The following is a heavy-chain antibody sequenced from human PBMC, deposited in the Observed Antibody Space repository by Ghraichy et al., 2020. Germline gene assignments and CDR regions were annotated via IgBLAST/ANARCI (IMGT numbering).Heavy chain of an antibody. D-gene: IGHD6-6*01. Sequence: ASVKVSCKASGYIFTTSDINWVRQATGQGFEWMGWMNPSSGATGYSQKFQGRVTMTRDTSIAPAYMELSSLRSEDTAVYYCTTWNHSSSDLDNWGQGTLVTVSS. J-gene: IGHJ4*02. V-gene: IGHV1-8*01. CDR3: TTWNHSSSDLDN. CDR1: GYIFTTSD. CDR2: MNPSSGAT.